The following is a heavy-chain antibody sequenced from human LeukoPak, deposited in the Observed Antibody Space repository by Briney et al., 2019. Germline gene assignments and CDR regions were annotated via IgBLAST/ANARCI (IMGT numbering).Heavy chain of an antibody. CDR3: ANRHDSSGYFFNY. CDR2: ISYDGSIK. J-gene: IGHJ4*02. D-gene: IGHD3-22*01. V-gene: IGHV3-30-3*01. Sequence: GGSLRLSCAASGFTFSSYAMHWVRQAPGKGLEWVAIISYDGSIKYYADSVKGRFSISRDNSKNMLYLQMGSLRAEDTATYYCANRHDSSGYFFNYWGQGTLVTVSS. CDR1: GFTFSSYA.